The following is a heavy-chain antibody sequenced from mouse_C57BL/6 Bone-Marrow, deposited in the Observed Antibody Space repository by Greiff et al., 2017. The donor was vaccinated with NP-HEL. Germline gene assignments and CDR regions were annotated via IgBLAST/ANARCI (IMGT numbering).Heavy chain of an antibody. D-gene: IGHD4-1*01. CDR1: GFTFSDYG. Sequence: EVKVEESGGGLVKPGGSLKLSCAASGFTFSDYGMHWVRQAPEKGLEWVAYISSGSSTIYYADTVKGRFTISRDNAKNTLFLQMTSLRSEDTAMYYCARGPRLGHYAMDYWGQGTSVTVSS. J-gene: IGHJ4*01. CDR3: ARGPRLGHYAMDY. V-gene: IGHV5-17*01. CDR2: ISSGSSTI.